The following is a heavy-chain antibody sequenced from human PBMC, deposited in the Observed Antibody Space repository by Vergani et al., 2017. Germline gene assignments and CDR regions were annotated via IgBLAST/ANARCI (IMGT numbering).Heavy chain of an antibody. CDR3: AREQILNVNYAPFDP. CDR2: IIPILGIA. V-gene: IGHV1-69*04. CDR1: GGTFSSYA. Sequence: QVQLVQSGAEVKKPGSSVKVSCKASGGTFSSYAISWVRQAPGQGLEWMGRIIPILGIANYAQKFQGRVTITAVKSTSTAYMELSSLRSEDTAVYYCAREQILNVNYAPFDPWGQGTLVTVSS. J-gene: IGHJ5*02. D-gene: IGHD4-11*01.